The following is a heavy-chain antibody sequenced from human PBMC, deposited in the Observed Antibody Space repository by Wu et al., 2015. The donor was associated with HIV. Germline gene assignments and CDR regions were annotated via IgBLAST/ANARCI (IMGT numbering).Heavy chain of an antibody. CDR1: GYTFASYD. D-gene: IGHD3-10*01. V-gene: IGHV1-2*02. J-gene: IGHJ4*02. CDR2: INPNSGGT. Sequence: QVQLVQSGAEVKKPGASVKVSCKASGYTFASYDINWVRRATGQGLEWMGWINPNSGGTNYAQKFQGRVTMTRDTSISTAYMELSRLRSDDTAVYYCARDPISVRGVIRLDYWGQGTLVTVSS. CDR3: ARDPISVRGVIRLDY.